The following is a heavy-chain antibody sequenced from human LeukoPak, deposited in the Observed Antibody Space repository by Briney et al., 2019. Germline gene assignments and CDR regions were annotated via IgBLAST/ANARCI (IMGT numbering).Heavy chain of an antibody. CDR1: GRSISSGDYY. J-gene: IGHJ4*02. CDR2: IYYSGST. V-gene: IGHV4-30-4*01. D-gene: IGHD6-6*01. Sequence: PSETLSLTCTVSGRSISSGDYYWSWIRQPPGTGLEWIGYIYYSGSTYYNPSLKSRVTISVDTSKNQSSLKLSSVTAADTAVYYCARVAAQGWLGVDYWGQGTLVTVSS. CDR3: ARVAAQGWLGVDY.